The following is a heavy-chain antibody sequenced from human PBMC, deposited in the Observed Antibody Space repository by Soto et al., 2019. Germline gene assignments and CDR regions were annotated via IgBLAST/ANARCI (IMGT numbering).Heavy chain of an antibody. CDR3: AGGLRYFDWLC. J-gene: IGHJ4*02. CDR1: GFTFSSYA. D-gene: IGHD3-9*01. V-gene: IGHV3-30-3*01. CDR2: ISYDGSNK. Sequence: QVQLVESGGGVVQPGRSLRLSCAASGFTFSSYAMHWVRQAPGKGLEWVAVISYDGSNKYYADSVKGRFTISRDNSKNTLYRQMNSLRAEDTAVYYCAGGLRYFDWLCWGQGTLVTVSS.